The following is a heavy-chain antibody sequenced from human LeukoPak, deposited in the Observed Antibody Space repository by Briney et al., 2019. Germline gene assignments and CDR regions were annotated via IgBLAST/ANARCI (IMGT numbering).Heavy chain of an antibody. CDR3: ARDQGGYQFDY. V-gene: IGHV3-21*01. CDR2: ISSSSSYI. J-gene: IGHJ4*02. Sequence: PGGSLRLSCAASGFTFRSYGMNWVRQAPGKGLEWVSSISSSSSYIYYADSVKGRFTISRDNAKNSLYLQMNSLRAEDTAVYYCARDQGGYQFDYWGQGTLVTVSS. CDR1: GFTFRSYG. D-gene: IGHD5-12*01.